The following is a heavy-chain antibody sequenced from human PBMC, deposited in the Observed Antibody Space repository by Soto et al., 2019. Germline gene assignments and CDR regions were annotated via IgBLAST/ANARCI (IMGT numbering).Heavy chain of an antibody. J-gene: IGHJ4*02. V-gene: IGHV1-18*01. CDR2: INVYNGNT. D-gene: IGHD3-10*01. CDR1: GYTFTSYG. CDR3: ARDTSRGEYDY. Sequence: QVQLVQSGAEVKKPGASVKVSCKASGYTFTSYGISWVRQAPGQGLAWMGWINVYNGNTNYAQKLQGRVTMTTDTSTSTADLDLRSLRSDDTAVYFCARDTSRGEYDYWGQGTRVTVSS.